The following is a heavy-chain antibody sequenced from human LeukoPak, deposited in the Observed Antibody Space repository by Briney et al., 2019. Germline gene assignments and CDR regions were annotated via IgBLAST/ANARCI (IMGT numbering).Heavy chain of an antibody. V-gene: IGHV5-51*01. CDR1: GYRFTSYW. J-gene: IGHJ4*02. CDR2: IYPGDSET. D-gene: IGHD1-26*01. CDR3: ARRRDLYSGSYYPFDY. Sequence: GESLKISCKGSGYRFTSYWIGWVREMPGKGVEWMGIIYPGDSETRYSPSFQGQVTISADKSISTAYLQWSSLKASDTAMYYCARRRDLYSGSYYPFDYWGQGTLVTVSS.